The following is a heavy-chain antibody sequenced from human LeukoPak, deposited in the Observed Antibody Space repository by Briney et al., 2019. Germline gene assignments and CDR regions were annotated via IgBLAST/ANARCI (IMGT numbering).Heavy chain of an antibody. Sequence: SETLSLTCTVSGGSISSYYWSWIRQPAGKGLEWIGRIYTSGSTNYNPSLKSRVTMSVDTSKNQFSLKLSSVTAADTAVYCCASQLRFLEWLHMDVWGKGTTVTVSS. D-gene: IGHD3-3*01. V-gene: IGHV4-4*07. CDR2: IYTSGST. CDR1: GGSISSYY. J-gene: IGHJ6*03. CDR3: ASQLRFLEWLHMDV.